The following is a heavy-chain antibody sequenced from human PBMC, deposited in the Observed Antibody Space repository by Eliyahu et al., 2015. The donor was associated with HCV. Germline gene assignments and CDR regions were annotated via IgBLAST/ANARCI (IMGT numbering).Heavy chain of an antibody. CDR1: GFTFSSYW. Sequence: EVQLVESGGGLVQPGGSLRLSCAASGFTFSSYWMSWVRQAPGKGLEWVANIKPDGSEINYGGSVKGRFTISRDNAKNSLYLQMNSLRAEDTAVYYCASIASSRPFDYWGQGTLVTVSS. J-gene: IGHJ4*02. D-gene: IGHD3-16*02. V-gene: IGHV3-7*01. CDR3: ASIASSRPFDY. CDR2: IKPDGSEI.